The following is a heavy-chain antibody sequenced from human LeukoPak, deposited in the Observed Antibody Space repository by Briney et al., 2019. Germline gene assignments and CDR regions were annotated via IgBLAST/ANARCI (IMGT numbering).Heavy chain of an antibody. Sequence: GASLRFSCAASGFTFSSYAMSWVRQAPGKGLEWVSAISGSGGSTYYADSVKGRFTISRDNSKNTLYLQMNSLRAEDTAVYYCAKEVEWELPSFNYFDYWGQGTLVTVSS. CDR3: AKEVEWELPSFNYFDY. J-gene: IGHJ4*02. D-gene: IGHD1-26*01. V-gene: IGHV3-23*01. CDR2: ISGSGGST. CDR1: GFTFSSYA.